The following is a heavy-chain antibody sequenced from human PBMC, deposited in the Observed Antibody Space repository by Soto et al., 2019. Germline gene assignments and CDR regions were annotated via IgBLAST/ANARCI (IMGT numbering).Heavy chain of an antibody. V-gene: IGHV5-51*01. CDR1: GYNFATYW. CDR3: ARSGYNFGYQYWFDP. J-gene: IGHJ5*02. Sequence: PGESLKISCNGSGYNFATYWICWVRQMPWKGLEWMGIIYPSDSDTRYSPSFQGQVTISADRSINTAYLQWSSLKASDSAMYFCARSGYNFGYQYWFDPWGQGTLVTVSS. CDR2: IYPSDSDT. D-gene: IGHD5-12*01.